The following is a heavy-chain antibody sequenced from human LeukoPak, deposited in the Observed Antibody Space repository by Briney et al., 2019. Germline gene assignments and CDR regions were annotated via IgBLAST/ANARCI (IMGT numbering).Heavy chain of an antibody. CDR1: GYSISSSNW. CDR3: ARDSLDSGRDY. CDR2: IYYSGST. J-gene: IGHJ4*02. D-gene: IGHD2-21*01. V-gene: IGHV4-28*03. Sequence: SDTLSLTCAVSGYSISSSNWWGWIRQPPGKGLEWIGYIYYSGSTNYNPSLKSRVTMSEDTSKNQFSLKLSSVTAADTAVYYCARDSLDSGRDYWGQGTLVTVSS.